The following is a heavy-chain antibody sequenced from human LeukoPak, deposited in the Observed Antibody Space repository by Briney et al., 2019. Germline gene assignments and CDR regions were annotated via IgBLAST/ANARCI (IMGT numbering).Heavy chain of an antibody. D-gene: IGHD1-26*01. V-gene: IGHV3-30*02. Sequence: PGGSLRLSCAASGFTFRSYGMHWVRQAPGKGLEWVAFIRYDGSDKYYADSVKGRFTISRDNSKNTLFLQMNSLRADDTAVYYCAKEYSGTFSPFPSYFDYWGQGTLVTVSS. CDR2: IRYDGSDK. CDR1: GFTFRSYG. CDR3: AKEYSGTFSPFPSYFDY. J-gene: IGHJ4*02.